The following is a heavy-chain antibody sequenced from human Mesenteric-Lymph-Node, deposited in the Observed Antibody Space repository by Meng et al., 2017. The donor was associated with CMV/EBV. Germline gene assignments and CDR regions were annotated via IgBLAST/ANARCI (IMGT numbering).Heavy chain of an antibody. Sequence: ASVKVSCKASGYTFTGYYMHWVRQAPGQGLEWMGWINPNSGGTNYAQKFQGRVTMTRDTSISTAYMELSRLRSDDTAVYYCARGPGDLGELSLIYWTFDYWGQGTLVTVSS. CDR1: GYTFTGYY. CDR3: ARGPGDLGELSLIYWTFDY. CDR2: INPNSGGT. V-gene: IGHV1-2*02. D-gene: IGHD3-16*02. J-gene: IGHJ4*02.